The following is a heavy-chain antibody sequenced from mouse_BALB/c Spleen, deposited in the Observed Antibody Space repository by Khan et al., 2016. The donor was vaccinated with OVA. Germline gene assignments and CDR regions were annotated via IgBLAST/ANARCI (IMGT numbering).Heavy chain of an antibody. V-gene: IGHV3-2*02. CDR3: ARRNYYGYAMDY. CDR1: GYSITSNYA. D-gene: IGHD1-1*01. J-gene: IGHJ4*01. Sequence: EVQLQESGPGLVKPSQSLSLTCTVSGYSITSNYAWNWIRQFPGNKLEWMGYISYSGSTNYNPSLKSRISITRDTSKNQFFLQLNSVTTEDTATYHCARRNYYGYAMDYWGQGTSITVTS. CDR2: ISYSGST.